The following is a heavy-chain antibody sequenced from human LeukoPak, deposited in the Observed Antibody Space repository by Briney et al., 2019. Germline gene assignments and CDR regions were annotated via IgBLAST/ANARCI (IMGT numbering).Heavy chain of an antibody. CDR3: AGGLVLPYYYYGMDV. CDR1: GGSFSGYY. Sequence: SETLSLTCAVYGGSFSGYYWSWIRQPPGKGLEWIGEINHSGSTNYNPSLKSRVTISVDTSKNQFSLKLSSVTAADTAVYYCAGGLVLPYYYYGMDVWGQGTTVTVSS. CDR2: INHSGST. V-gene: IGHV4-34*01. J-gene: IGHJ6*02. D-gene: IGHD2-15*01.